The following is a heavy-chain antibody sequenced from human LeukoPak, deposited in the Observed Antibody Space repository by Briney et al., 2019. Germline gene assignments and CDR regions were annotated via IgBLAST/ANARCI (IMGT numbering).Heavy chain of an antibody. CDR2: ISSSGSTI. CDR3: AKDLGGGSGCYDL. J-gene: IGHJ2*01. D-gene: IGHD6-19*01. V-gene: IGHV3-48*03. Sequence: GGSLRLSCAASGFTFSSYEMNWVRQAPGKGLEWVSYISSSGSTIYYADSVKGRFTISRDNSKNTLYLQMNSLRAEDTAVYYCAKDLGGGSGCYDLWGRGTLVTVSS. CDR1: GFTFSSYE.